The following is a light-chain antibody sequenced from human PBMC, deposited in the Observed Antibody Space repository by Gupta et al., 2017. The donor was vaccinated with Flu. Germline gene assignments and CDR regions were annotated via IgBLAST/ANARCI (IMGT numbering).Light chain of an antibody. Sequence: QSALPPPSSVSGSPRPSLTISCTGTNSDLDAYNYVSWYQRYPGEAPKLMIYENNGRPSGVSDRFSGSKSGNTASLTISGLQAEDEADYYCSSYTGSNNLVFGGGTKLTVL. CDR3: SSYTGSNNLV. V-gene: IGLV2-14*01. CDR1: NSDLDAYNY. CDR2: ENN. J-gene: IGLJ2*01.